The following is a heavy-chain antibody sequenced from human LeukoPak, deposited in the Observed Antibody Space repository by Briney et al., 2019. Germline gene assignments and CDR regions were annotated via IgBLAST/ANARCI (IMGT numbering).Heavy chain of an antibody. CDR2: INHSGST. CDR3: ASAFGGVIVA. D-gene: IGHD3-16*02. CDR1: GGSFSGYY. Sequence: PSETLSLTCAVYGGSFSGYYWSWIRQPPGKGLEWIGEINHSGSTNYNPSLKSRVTISVDRSKNQFSLKLSSVTAADTAVYYCASAFGGVIVAWGQGTLVTVSS. V-gene: IGHV4-34*01. J-gene: IGHJ5*02.